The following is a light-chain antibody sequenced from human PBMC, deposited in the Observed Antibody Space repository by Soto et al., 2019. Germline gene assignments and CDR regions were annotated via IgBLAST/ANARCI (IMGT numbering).Light chain of an antibody. V-gene: IGKV1-5*03. Sequence: DIQMTQSPSTLSASVVGRFTINFLASQNVGTWLAWYQQKPGKAPNLLIYKASNLERGVPSRFSGSGSGTEFTLTISSLQPDDFATYYCQQYETFSGTFGPGTKVDIK. CDR1: QNVGTW. J-gene: IGKJ1*01. CDR3: QQYETFSGT. CDR2: KAS.